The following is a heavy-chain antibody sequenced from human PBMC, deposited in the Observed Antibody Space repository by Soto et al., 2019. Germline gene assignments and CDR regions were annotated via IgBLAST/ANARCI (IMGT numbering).Heavy chain of an antibody. D-gene: IGHD3-22*01. CDR1: GRSITSYY. CDR2: IYDNGIT. CDR3: ARTYDSNGYANEFDS. Sequence: PSETLSLTCSVSGRSITSYYWGWVRQPPGKGLEWIGYIYDNGITSQNPSLKSRVTMSADTSQNQFPLKLTSVTGADTAVYYCARTYDSNGYANEFDSWGQGILVTVSS. V-gene: IGHV4-59*12. J-gene: IGHJ4*02.